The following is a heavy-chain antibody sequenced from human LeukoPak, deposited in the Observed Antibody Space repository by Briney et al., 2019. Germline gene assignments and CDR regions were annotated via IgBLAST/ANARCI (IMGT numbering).Heavy chain of an antibody. D-gene: IGHD6-13*01. J-gene: IGHJ4*02. V-gene: IGHV3-7*03. CDR3: ARVLAAAAPYYFDY. Sequence: PGGSLRLSCAASGFTFSSYWMSWVRQAPGKGLEWVASIKPDGSEKYYVDSVKGRFTISRDNAKNSLYLQMNSLRAEDTAVYYCARVLAAAAPYYFDYWGQGTLVTVSS. CDR1: GFTFSSYW. CDR2: IKPDGSEK.